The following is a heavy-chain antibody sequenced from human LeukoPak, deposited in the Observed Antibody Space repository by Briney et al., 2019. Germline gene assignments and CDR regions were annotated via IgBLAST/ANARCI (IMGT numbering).Heavy chain of an antibody. Sequence: EASVKVSCKASGYTFTSYAMHWVRQAPGQRLEWMGWINAGNGNTKYSQKFQGRVTITRDTSASTAYMELSSLRSEDTAVYYCARESSSFTSSWYPDWFDPWGQGTLVTVSS. CDR2: INAGNGNT. D-gene: IGHD6-13*01. J-gene: IGHJ5*02. V-gene: IGHV1-3*01. CDR1: GYTFTSYA. CDR3: ARESSSFTSSWYPDWFDP.